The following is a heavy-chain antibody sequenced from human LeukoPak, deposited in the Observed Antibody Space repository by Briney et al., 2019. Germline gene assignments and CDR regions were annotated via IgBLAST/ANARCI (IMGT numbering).Heavy chain of an antibody. CDR1: GFTFSSYS. D-gene: IGHD1-26*01. V-gene: IGHV3-23*01. Sequence: GGTLRLSCAASGFTFSSYSMSWVRQAPGKGLEWVSDISGSGGSTYYADSVKGRFIISRDNSKNTLYLQMNSLRAEDTAVYYCAKLVRPTKDDDFWGQGTLVTVSS. CDR2: ISGSGGST. J-gene: IGHJ4*02. CDR3: AKLVRPTKDDDF.